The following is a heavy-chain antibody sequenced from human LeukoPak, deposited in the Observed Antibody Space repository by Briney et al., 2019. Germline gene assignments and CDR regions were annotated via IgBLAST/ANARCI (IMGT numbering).Heavy chain of an antibody. CDR2: ISGSVGST. D-gene: IGHD4-17*01. V-gene: IGHV3-23*01. CDR3: AKTDYGDYVPFDP. Sequence: GRSLRLSCAVSGFTSSSFAISWVRQAPGKGLEWVSAISGSVGSTYYADSVKGRFTISRDNSKNTLYLQMNSLRAGDTAVYYCAKTDYGDYVPFDPWGQGTLVTVSS. J-gene: IGHJ5*02. CDR1: GFTSSSFA.